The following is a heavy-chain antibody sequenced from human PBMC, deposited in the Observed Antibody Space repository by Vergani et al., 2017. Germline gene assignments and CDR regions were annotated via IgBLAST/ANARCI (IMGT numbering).Heavy chain of an antibody. V-gene: IGHV1-69*06. Sequence: QVQLVQSGAEVKKPGSSVKVSCKASGGTFSSYAISWVRQAPGQGLEWMGGILPIFGTANYAQKFQGRVTITADKSTSTAYMELSRLRSEDTAVYYCARVGQQLVLSGWFDPSSQGTLVSVSS. J-gene: IGHJ5*02. D-gene: IGHD6-13*01. CDR3: ARVGQQLVLSGWFDP. CDR1: GGTFSSYA. CDR2: ILPIFGTA.